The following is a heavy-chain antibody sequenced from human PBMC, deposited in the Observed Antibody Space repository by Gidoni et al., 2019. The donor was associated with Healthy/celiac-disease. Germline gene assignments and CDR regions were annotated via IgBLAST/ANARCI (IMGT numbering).Heavy chain of an antibody. D-gene: IGHD3-22*01. CDR2: IYYSGST. V-gene: IGHV4-39*01. Sequence: PGLVKPSETLSLTCTVSGGSISSSSYYWGWIRQPPGKGLEWIGSIYYSGSTYYNPSLKSRVTISVDTSKNQFSLKRSSVTAADTAVYYCARQQRITMIVVDYWGQGTLVTVSS. CDR3: ARQQRITMIVVDY. J-gene: IGHJ4*02. CDR1: GGSISSSSYY.